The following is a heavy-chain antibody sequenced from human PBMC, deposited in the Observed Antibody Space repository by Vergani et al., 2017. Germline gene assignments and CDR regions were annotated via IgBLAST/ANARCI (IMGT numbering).Heavy chain of an antibody. J-gene: IGHJ4*02. V-gene: IGHV1-69*08. CDR2: VIPHLART. CDR3: AREGNYYVSTGFGPGGSFD. Sequence: QVQLEQSGAEVKKPGSSVTVSCRASGGTFGSHTISWVRQAPGQGLEWVGRVIPHLARTTLAQHLQGRGIITADNSTDTAYMELIRLRPEDTAVYYCAREGNYYVSTGFGPGGSFDWGPGTLVTVSS. D-gene: IGHD3-22*01. CDR1: GGTFGSHT.